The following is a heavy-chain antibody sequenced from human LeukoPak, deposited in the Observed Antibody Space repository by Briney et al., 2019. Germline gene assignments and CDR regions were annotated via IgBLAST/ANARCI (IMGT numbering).Heavy chain of an antibody. CDR2: ISSTSSHI. CDR3: ARAPYDILTGYSPYYFES. V-gene: IGHV3-21*06. J-gene: IGHJ4*02. D-gene: IGHD3-9*01. Sequence: TGGSLRLSCAASEFSLITYNMNWVRKAPGKWLDWVSSISSTSSHIYYADSVKGRFTISRDNAKNSLYLQMNSLRAEDTAVYYCARAPYDILTGYSPYYFESWGQGTLVTVSS. CDR1: EFSLITYN.